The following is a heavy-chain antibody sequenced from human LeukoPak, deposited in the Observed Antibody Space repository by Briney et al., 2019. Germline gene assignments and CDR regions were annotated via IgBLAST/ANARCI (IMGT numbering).Heavy chain of an antibody. CDR3: ARGFEGVLSFDY. CDR2: IKQDGSEK. J-gene: IGHJ4*02. CDR1: GFTFSSYW. V-gene: IGHV3-7*03. Sequence: PGGSLRLSCAPSGFTFSSYWMSWVRQAPGKGLEWVANIKQDGSEKYYVDSVKGRFTISRDNAKNSLYLQMNSLRAEDTALYYCARGFEGVLSFDYWGQGTLVTVSS. D-gene: IGHD3-16*01.